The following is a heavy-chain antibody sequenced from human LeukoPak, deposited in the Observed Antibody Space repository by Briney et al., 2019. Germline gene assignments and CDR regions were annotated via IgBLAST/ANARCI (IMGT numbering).Heavy chain of an antibody. J-gene: IGHJ4*02. V-gene: IGHV4-39*07. CDR2: IYYSGST. CDR3: ARDSRYYYDSSGYYSFDY. Sequence: PSETLSLTCTVSGVSISSYYWGWIRQPPGKGLEWIGSIYYSGSTYYNPSLKSRVTISVDTSKNQFSLKLSSVTAADTAVYYCARDSRYYYDSSGYYSFDYWGQGTLVTVSS. D-gene: IGHD3-22*01. CDR1: GVSISSYY.